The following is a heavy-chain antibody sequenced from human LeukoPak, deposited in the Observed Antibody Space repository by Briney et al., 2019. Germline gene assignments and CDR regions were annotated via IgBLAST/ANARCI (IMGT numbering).Heavy chain of an antibody. CDR2: NGTAGDT. J-gene: IGHJ4*02. CDR1: GFTFSSYD. Sequence: GGSLRLSCAASGFTFSSYDMHWVRQATGKGLEWVSANGTAGDTYYSGSVKGRFTISRENAKNSLYLQMNSLRAGDTAVYYCARSSDTAPYYFDYWGQGTLVTVSS. V-gene: IGHV3-13*01. D-gene: IGHD5-18*01. CDR3: ARSSDTAPYYFDY.